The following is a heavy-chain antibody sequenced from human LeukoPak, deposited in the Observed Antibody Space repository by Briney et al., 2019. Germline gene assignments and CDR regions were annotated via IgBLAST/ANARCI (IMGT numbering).Heavy chain of an antibody. V-gene: IGHV1-69*06. CDR3: AREDYDSSGYGFDY. D-gene: IGHD3-22*01. J-gene: IGHJ4*02. Sequence: SVKVSCKASGGTFSSYAISWVRQAPGQGLEWMGGIIPIFGTANYAQKFQGRVTITADKSTSTVYMELSSLRSGDTAVYYCAREDYDSSGYGFDYWGQGTLVTVSS. CDR1: GGTFSSYA. CDR2: IIPIFGTA.